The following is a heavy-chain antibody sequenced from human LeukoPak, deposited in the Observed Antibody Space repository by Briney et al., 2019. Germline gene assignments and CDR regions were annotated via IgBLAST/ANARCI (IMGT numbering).Heavy chain of an antibody. CDR2: IYPGDSDT. J-gene: IGHJ3*02. Sequence: GESLKISCKGSGYSFTSYWIGWVRQMPGKGLEWMGIIYPGDSDTRYSPSFQGQVTISADKSISTAYLQWSSLKASDTAMYYCARPAFGAPGATDAFDIWGQGTMVTVSS. V-gene: IGHV5-51*01. CDR3: ARPAFGAPGATDAFDI. D-gene: IGHD1-26*01. CDR1: GYSFTSYW.